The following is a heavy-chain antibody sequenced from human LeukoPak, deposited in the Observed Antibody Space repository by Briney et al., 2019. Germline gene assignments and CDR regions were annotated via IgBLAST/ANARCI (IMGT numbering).Heavy chain of an antibody. D-gene: IGHD2-2*01. J-gene: IGHJ4*02. CDR3: ARENIVVVPAALGPYSFSSSFDY. CDR2: IYYSGST. CDR1: GGSISSGDYY. V-gene: IGHV4-30-4*08. Sequence: PSETLSLTCTVSGGSISSGDYYWSWIRQPPGKGLEWIGYIYYSGSTYYNPSLKSRVTISVDTSKNQFSLKLSSVTAADTAVYYCARENIVVVPAALGPYSFSSSFDYWGQGTLVTVSS.